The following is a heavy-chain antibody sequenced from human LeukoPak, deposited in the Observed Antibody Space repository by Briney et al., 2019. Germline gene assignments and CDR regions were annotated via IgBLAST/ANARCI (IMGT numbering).Heavy chain of an antibody. V-gene: IGHV4-59*02. CDR1: GGSVNSHY. J-gene: IGHJ3*02. CDR3: ARPYDSSGYYIRCAFDI. D-gene: IGHD3-22*01. CDR2: LYFSGST. Sequence: PSETLSLTCTVSGGSVNSHYWSWIRQPPGRGLEWIGYLYFSGSTGYNPSLKSRVSISVETSKNQFSLRLSSVTAADTAVYYCARPYDSSGYYIRCAFDIWGQGAMVTVS.